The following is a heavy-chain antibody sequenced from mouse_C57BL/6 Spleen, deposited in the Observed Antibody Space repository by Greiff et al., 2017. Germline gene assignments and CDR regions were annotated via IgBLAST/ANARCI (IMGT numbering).Heavy chain of an antibody. Sequence: QVQLQQSGAELAKPGASVKLSCKASGYTFTSYWMHWVKQRPGQGLEWIGNINPSSGYTKYNTKFKDKATLTANKSSSTAYMQLGSLTYEDSAVYYCAKSQSTMVTTKAWFAYWGQGTLVTVSA. D-gene: IGHD2-2*01. CDR2: INPSSGYT. J-gene: IGHJ3*01. CDR1: GYTFTSYW. CDR3: AKSQSTMVTTKAWFAY. V-gene: IGHV1-7*01.